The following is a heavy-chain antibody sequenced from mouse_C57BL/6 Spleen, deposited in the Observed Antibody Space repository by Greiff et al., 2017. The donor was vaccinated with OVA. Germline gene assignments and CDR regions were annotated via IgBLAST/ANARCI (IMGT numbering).Heavy chain of an antibody. J-gene: IGHJ2*01. CDR1: GFNIKDYY. CDR3: ARWGGNYGGYYFDY. D-gene: IGHD2-1*01. V-gene: IGHV14-2*01. CDR2: IDPEDGEN. Sequence: EVKLMESGAELVKPGASVKLSCTASGFNIKDYYMHWVKQRTEQGLEWIGRIDPEDGENKYAPKFQGKATITADTSSNTAYLQLSSLTSEDTAVYYCARWGGNYGGYYFDYWGQGTTLTVSS.